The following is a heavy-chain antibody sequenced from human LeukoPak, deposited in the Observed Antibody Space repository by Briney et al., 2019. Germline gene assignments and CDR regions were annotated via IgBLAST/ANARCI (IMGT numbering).Heavy chain of an antibody. Sequence: PSETLSLICGVAGGSTSGYYWNWIRQFPGKGLEWIGGINDRGGTNYNPSLKSRVTISVDTSKNQFSLKLTSVTAADTAVYYCARGYSGNPQWGKDPLVTVSS. D-gene: IGHD1-26*01. CDR1: GGSTSGYY. J-gene: IGHJ1*01. CDR3: ARGYSGNPQ. CDR2: INDRGGT. V-gene: IGHV4-34*01.